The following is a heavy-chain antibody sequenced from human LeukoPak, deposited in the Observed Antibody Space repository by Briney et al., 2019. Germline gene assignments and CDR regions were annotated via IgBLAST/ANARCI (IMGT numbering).Heavy chain of an antibody. D-gene: IGHD3-3*01. Sequence: ASVKVSCKASGGTFSSYAISWVRQAPGQGLEWMGWISAYNGNTNYAQKLQGRVTMTTDTSTSTAYMELRSLRSDDTAVYYCARDRRPIYYDFWSGYMDVWGKGTTVTVSS. CDR2: ISAYNGNT. CDR1: GGTFSSYA. V-gene: IGHV1-18*01. J-gene: IGHJ6*03. CDR3: ARDRRPIYYDFWSGYMDV.